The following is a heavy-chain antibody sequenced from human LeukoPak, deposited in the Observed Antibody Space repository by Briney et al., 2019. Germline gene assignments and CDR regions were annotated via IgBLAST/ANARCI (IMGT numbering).Heavy chain of an antibody. D-gene: IGHD2-2*01. CDR1: GGSISSGSYY. CDR3: ARDRGPAAAIFDY. Sequence: PSETLSLTCTVSGGSISSGSYYWSWIRQPAGKGLEWIGRIYTSGSTYYNPSLKSRVTISVDTSKNQFSLKLSSVTAADTAVYYCARDRGPAAAIFDYWGQGTLVTVSS. J-gene: IGHJ4*02. CDR2: IYTSGST. V-gene: IGHV4-61*02.